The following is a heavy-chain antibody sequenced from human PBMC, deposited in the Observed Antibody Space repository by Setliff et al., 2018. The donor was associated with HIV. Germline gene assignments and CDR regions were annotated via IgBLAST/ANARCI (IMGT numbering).Heavy chain of an antibody. D-gene: IGHD5-18*01. Sequence: GGSLRLSCAASGFTFSSYGMHWVRQAPGKGLEWVAVISKDGSNKYYADSVKGRFTISRDNSKNTLYLQMSSLRAEDTAVYYCAKDREYGYQRRAEYFHHWGRGTLVTVS. J-gene: IGHJ1*01. V-gene: IGHV3-30*18. CDR1: GFTFSSYG. CDR2: ISKDGSNK. CDR3: AKDREYGYQRRAEYFHH.